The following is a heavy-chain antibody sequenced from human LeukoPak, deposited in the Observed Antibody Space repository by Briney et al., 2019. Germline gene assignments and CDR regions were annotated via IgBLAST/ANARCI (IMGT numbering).Heavy chain of an antibody. D-gene: IGHD5-24*01. CDR2: VYYSGST. CDR1: GGSISSYY. V-gene: IGHV4-59*01. J-gene: IGHJ4*02. Sequence: SETLSLTCTVSGGSISSYYWSWIRQPPGKGLEWIGYVYYSGSTNYNPSLKSRVTISVDTSKNQFSLKLSSVTAADTAVYYCASSRDGYNSLDYWGQGTLVTVSS. CDR3: ASSRDGYNSLDY.